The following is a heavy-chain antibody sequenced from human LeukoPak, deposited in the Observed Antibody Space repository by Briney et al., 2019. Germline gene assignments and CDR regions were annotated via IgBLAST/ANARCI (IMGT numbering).Heavy chain of an antibody. CDR3: AREEMYYDFWSGYYLDY. Sequence: PGGSLRLSCAASGFTFSNSWMSWVRQAPGKGLVWVSRINSGGTVTNYADSVKGRLTISRDNAKNTLYLQMNSLRAEDTAVYYCAREEMYYDFWSGYYLDYWGQGTLVTVSS. J-gene: IGHJ4*02. D-gene: IGHD3-3*01. V-gene: IGHV3-74*01. CDR2: INSGGTVT. CDR1: GFTFSNSW.